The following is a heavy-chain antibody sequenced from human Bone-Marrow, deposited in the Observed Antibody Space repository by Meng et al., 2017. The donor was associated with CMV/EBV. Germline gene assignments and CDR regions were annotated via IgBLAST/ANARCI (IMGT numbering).Heavy chain of an antibody. CDR3: ASPNDYGDHFDY. CDR2: IIPILGIA. V-gene: IGHV1-69*02. D-gene: IGHD4-17*01. Sequence: CKASGGTFSSDTISWVRQVPGKGLEWMGRIIPILGIANYAQKFQGRVTITADKSTSTAYMGLSSLRSEDTAVYYCASPNDYGDHFDYWGQGTLVTVSS. CDR1: GGTFSSDT. J-gene: IGHJ4*02.